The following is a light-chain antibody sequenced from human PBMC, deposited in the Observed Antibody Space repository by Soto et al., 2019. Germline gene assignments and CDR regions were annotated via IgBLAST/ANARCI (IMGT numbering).Light chain of an antibody. CDR3: GSYASATLI. CDR1: NSDIGAYDY. CDR2: EVT. J-gene: IGLJ2*01. Sequence: QSVLTQPASVSGSPGQSSTISCTGSNSDIGAYDYVSWYQQHPGKPPTLLIYEVTFRPSGVPNRFSGSKSGNTATLTISGLLTEDEADYYCGSYASATLIFGGGTKVTVL. V-gene: IGLV2-14*01.